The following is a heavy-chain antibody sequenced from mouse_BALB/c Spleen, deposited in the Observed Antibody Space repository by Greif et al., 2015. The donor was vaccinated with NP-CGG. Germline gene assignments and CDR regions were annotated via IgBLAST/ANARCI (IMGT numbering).Heavy chain of an antibody. J-gene: IGHJ4*01. CDR2: IYPGDGDT. CDR1: GYTFTSHW. D-gene: IGHD3-3*01. Sequence: QVQLQQSGAELARPGASVKLSCKASGYTFTSHWMQWVKQRPGQGLEWIGAIYPGDGDTRYTQKFKGKATLTADKSSSTAYMQLSSLASEDSAVYYCARSERARDYAMDYWGQGTSVTVSS. V-gene: IGHV1-87*01. CDR3: ARSERARDYAMDY.